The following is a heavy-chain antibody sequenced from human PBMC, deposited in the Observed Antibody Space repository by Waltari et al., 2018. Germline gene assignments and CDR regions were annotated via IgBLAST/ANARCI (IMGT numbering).Heavy chain of an antibody. V-gene: IGHV3-53*01. CDR2: VYSGGTT. Sequence: EVQLVESGGGLVQPGGSLRLSCAASAFPVSRSCMHWVRQAPGKGLEWVSLVYSGGTTYYAGSVEGRFTISRDISTNTVYLQMNSLTAEDTAVYYCARDPLYYFDSWGQGALVTVSS. CDR3: ARDPLYYFDS. J-gene: IGHJ4*02. CDR1: AFPVSRSC.